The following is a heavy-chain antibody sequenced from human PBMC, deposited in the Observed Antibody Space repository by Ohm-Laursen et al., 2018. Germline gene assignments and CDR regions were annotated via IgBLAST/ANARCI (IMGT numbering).Heavy chain of an antibody. Sequence: SLRLSCAASGFTFDDYTMHWVRQAPGKGLEWVSGISWNSGSIGYADSVKGRFTISRDNAKNSLYLQMNSLRAEDTAVYYCARGIPFDYWGQGTLVTVSS. J-gene: IGHJ4*02. CDR2: ISWNSGSI. CDR3: ARGIPFDY. CDR1: GFTFDDYT. V-gene: IGHV3-9*01.